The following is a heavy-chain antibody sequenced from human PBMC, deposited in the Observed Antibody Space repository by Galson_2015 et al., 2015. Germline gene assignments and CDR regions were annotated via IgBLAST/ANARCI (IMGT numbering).Heavy chain of an antibody. V-gene: IGHV3-53*01. CDR2: IYSGGTT. Sequence: SLRLSCAASGFTVSGNYMSWVRQAPGKGLEWVSIIYSGGTTFYAASVKGRFSISRDNSKNTLSLQMNSLRAEDTAVYYCARGDTPGDFDYWVQGTLVTVSS. CDR3: ARGDTPGDFDY. J-gene: IGHJ4*02. CDR1: GFTVSGNY.